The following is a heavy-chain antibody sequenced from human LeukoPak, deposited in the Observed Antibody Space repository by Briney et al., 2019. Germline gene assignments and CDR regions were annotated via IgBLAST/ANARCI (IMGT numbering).Heavy chain of an antibody. J-gene: IGHJ4*02. CDR3: ARGPKYSSSWYGAYFDY. CDR2: INHSGST. D-gene: IGHD6-13*01. Sequence: SETLSLTCAVYGGSFSGYYWSWIRQPPGKGLEWIGEINHSGSTNYNPSLKSRVTISVDTSKNQFSLKLSSVTAADTAVYYCARGPKYSSSWYGAYFDYWGQGTLVTVSS. CDR1: GGSFSGYY. V-gene: IGHV4-34*01.